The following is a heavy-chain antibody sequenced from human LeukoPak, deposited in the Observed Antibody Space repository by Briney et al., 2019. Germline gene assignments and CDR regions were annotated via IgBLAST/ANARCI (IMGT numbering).Heavy chain of an antibody. J-gene: IGHJ4*02. V-gene: IGHV3-21*05. Sequence: GGSLRLSCAASGFTFSSYSMNWVRQAPGKGLEWVSYISSSSSYTNYADSVKGRFTISRDNAKNSLYLQMNSLRAEDTAVYYCAREIFLHGLDYWGQGTLVTVSS. D-gene: IGHD3-3*01. CDR3: AREIFLHGLDY. CDR1: GFTFSSYS. CDR2: ISSSSSYT.